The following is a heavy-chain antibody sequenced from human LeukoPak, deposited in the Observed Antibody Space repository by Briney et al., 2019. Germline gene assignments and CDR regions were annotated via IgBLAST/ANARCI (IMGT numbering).Heavy chain of an antibody. CDR2: INDSGRT. V-gene: IGHV4-34*01. Sequence: SETLSLTCAVYGGSFSNYYWSWIRQPPGRGLEWIGEINDSGRTNYNPSLMSRVTVSVDTSKNQFSLRLNSVTATDTAVYYCARRWNYGRNYYIDVWGNGATVSVSS. CDR3: ARRWNYGRNYYIDV. CDR1: GGSFSNYY. D-gene: IGHD1-7*01. J-gene: IGHJ6*03.